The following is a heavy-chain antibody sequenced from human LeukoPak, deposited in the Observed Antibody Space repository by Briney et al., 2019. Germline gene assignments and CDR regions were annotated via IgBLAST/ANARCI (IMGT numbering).Heavy chain of an antibody. CDR3: AKVVLAVATHSPCDY. CDR2: ISYDGSNK. V-gene: IGHV3-30*18. J-gene: IGHJ4*02. D-gene: IGHD6-19*01. Sequence: GGSLRLSCAASGFTFSSYGMHWVRQAPGKGLEWVAVISYDGSNKYYADSVKGRFTIPRDNSKNTLYLQMNSLRAEDTAVYYCAKVVLAVATHSPCDYWGQGTLVTVSS. CDR1: GFTFSSYG.